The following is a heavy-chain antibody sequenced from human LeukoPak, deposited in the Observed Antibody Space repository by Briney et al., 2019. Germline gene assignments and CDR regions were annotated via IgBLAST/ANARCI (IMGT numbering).Heavy chain of an antibody. V-gene: IGHV1-8*01. J-gene: IGHJ4*02. D-gene: IGHD3-22*01. Sequence: ASVKVSCKASGYTFTSYDINWVRQATGQGLEWMGWMNPNSGNTGYAQKLQGRVTMTRNISITTAYMELSSLRSEDTAVYYCARDSSGYSDYWGQGTLVTVSS. CDR3: ARDSSGYSDY. CDR2: MNPNSGNT. CDR1: GYTFTSYD.